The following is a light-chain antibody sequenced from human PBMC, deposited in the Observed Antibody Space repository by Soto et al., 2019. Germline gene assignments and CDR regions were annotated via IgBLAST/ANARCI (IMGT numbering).Light chain of an antibody. Sequence: DIQMTQSPSSLSASVGDRVTITCRASQSISRYLNWYQQKPGKAPKLLIYTAATLQSGVPSRFSGSGSGTDFTLTISSLQPEDFASYYCQHSNSIPLTFAGGTKVDIK. CDR3: QHSNSIPLT. J-gene: IGKJ4*01. CDR1: QSISRY. CDR2: TAA. V-gene: IGKV1-39*01.